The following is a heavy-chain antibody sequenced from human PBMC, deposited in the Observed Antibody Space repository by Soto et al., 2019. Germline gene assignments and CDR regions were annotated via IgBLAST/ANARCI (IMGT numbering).Heavy chain of an antibody. CDR2: ISWNSATI. V-gene: IGHV3-9*01. CDR1: GFIFEESA. J-gene: IGHJ6*04. D-gene: IGHD2-15*01. Sequence: GGSLRLSCAVSGFIFEESAMHWVRQTPGKGLEWVSGISWNSATIVYADSVRGRFSVSRDIAKNSLYLEMNSLRDDDTALYYCVKDSAGRYCTGGSCRGHFYSMDVWGEGTTVTVSS. CDR3: VKDSAGRYCTGGSCRGHFYSMDV.